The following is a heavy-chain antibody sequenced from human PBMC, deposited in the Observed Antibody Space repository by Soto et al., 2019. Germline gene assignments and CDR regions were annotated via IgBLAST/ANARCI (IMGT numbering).Heavy chain of an antibody. J-gene: IGHJ4*02. V-gene: IGHV3-23*01. CDR3: AKDRSHSYFDY. CDR1: GFTFSSYA. CDR2: ISGGGGST. Sequence: PEGSLGLSCAASGFTFSSYAISWVRQAPGKGLEWVSAISGGGGSTYYADSVKGRFPISRDNSKNTLYLQMNSLRAEDTAVYYCAKDRSHSYFDYRGQGTLVTVSS.